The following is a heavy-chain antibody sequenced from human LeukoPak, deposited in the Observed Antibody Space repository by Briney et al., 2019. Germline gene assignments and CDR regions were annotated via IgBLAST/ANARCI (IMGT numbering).Heavy chain of an antibody. V-gene: IGHV1-69*06. CDR1: GGTFSSYA. CDR2: IIPIFGTA. J-gene: IGHJ6*03. Sequence: GASVKVSCKASGGTFSSYAISWVRQAPGQGLEWMGGIIPIFGTANYAQKFQGRVTITADKSTSTAYMELSSLRSEDTAVYYCARGSYHYYYMDVWGKGTTVTVSS. CDR3: ARGSYHYYYMDV.